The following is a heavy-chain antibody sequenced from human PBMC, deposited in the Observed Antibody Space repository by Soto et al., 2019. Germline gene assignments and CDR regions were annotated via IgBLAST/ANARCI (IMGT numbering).Heavy chain of an antibody. CDR2: ITASGGST. CDR3: XXXXXXXXXXXYV. J-gene: IGHJ6*02. V-gene: IGHV3-23*01. CDR1: QFTFSNFV. Sequence: EVQLLESGGGLREPGGSLRLSCTGSQFTFSNFVMSWVRQXPXXXXEWLSCITASGGSTYYADSVKGRFSVSRDNSKNTXYLXXXSLXXXXXXXXXXXXXXXXXXXXXYVWGQGTTVHVSS.